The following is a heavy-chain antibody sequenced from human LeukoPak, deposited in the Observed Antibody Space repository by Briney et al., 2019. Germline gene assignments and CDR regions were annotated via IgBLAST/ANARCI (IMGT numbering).Heavy chain of an antibody. CDR1: GGSLSGYY. J-gene: IGHJ4*02. D-gene: IGHD4-11*01. Sequence: ASETLSLTCAVYGGSLSGYYWSWIRQPPGKGLEWIGEINHSGSTNYNPSLKSRVTISVDTSKNQFSLKLSSVTAADTAVYYCARAILYSNYLRPRDSPIDYWGQGTLVTVSS. CDR3: ARAILYSNYLRPRDSPIDY. CDR2: INHSGST. V-gene: IGHV4-34*01.